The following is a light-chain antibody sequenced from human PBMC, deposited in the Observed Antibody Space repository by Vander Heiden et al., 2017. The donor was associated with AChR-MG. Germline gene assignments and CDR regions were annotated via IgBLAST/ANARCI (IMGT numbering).Light chain of an antibody. Sequence: IQLTQSPSSLSASVGDRVTITCRASQGISSYLAWYQQKPGQAPKLLIYAASTVQSGVPSRFSGSGSGTDFTLTISSLQPEDFATYYCQHLNTFPLTFGGGTKVEIK. CDR2: AAS. J-gene: IGKJ4*01. CDR1: QGISSY. CDR3: QHLNTFPLT. V-gene: IGKV1-9*01.